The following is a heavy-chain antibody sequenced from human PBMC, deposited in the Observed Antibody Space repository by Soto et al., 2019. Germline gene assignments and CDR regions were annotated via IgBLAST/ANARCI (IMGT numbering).Heavy chain of an antibody. CDR2: IDPSDSYT. Sequence: PGESLKISCKGSGYSFTSYWISWVRQMPGKGLEWMGRIDPSDSYTNYSPSFQGHVTISADKSISTAYLQWSSLRASDTAMYYCARHVRMTTVTPYYFDDWGQGTLVTVSS. D-gene: IGHD4-4*01. CDR1: GYSFTSYW. CDR3: ARHVRMTTVTPYYFDD. J-gene: IGHJ4*02. V-gene: IGHV5-10-1*01.